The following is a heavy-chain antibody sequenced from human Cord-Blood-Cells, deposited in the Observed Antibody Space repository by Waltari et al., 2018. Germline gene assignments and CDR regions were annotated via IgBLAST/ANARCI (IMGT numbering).Heavy chain of an antibody. V-gene: IGHV3-48*02. Sequence: EVQLVESGGGLVQPGGSLRLSCAASGFTFSSYSMNWVRQAPGKGLEWVSYSSSSSRTIYYADSVKGRFTISRDNAKNSLYLQMNSLRDEDTAVYYCARDTPYGGNRSDAFDIWGQGTMVTVSS. CDR1: GFTFSSYS. CDR2: SSSSSRTI. CDR3: ARDTPYGGNRSDAFDI. J-gene: IGHJ3*02. D-gene: IGHD4-17*01.